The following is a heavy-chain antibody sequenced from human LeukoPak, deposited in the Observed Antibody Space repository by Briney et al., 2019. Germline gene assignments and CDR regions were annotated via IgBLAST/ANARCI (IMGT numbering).Heavy chain of an antibody. D-gene: IGHD1-26*01. CDR2: IYYSGST. J-gene: IGHJ4*02. CDR1: GGSFNSGSYY. Sequence: SETLSLTCTVSGGSFNSGSYYWNWIRQPPGKGLEWIGYIYYSGSTNYNPSLKSRVTISVDTSKNQFSLKLSSVTAADTAVYYCARAAYSGSYHSDYWGQGTLVTVSS. CDR3: ARAAYSGSYHSDY. V-gene: IGHV4-61*01.